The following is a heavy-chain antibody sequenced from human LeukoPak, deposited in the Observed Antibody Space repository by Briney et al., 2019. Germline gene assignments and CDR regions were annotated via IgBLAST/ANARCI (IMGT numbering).Heavy chain of an antibody. CDR1: GVSISSSNYY. D-gene: IGHD1-26*01. V-gene: IGHV4-39*01. CDR2: LYYSGRT. Sequence: PSETLSLTCTVSGVSISSSNYYWGWIRQPPGEGLEWIGSLYYSGRTYYNPSPKSRVTISVDTSKNQFSLKLTSVTAADTAVYYCARHGYSGSYYDYWGQGTLVTVSS. CDR3: ARHGYSGSYYDY. J-gene: IGHJ4*02.